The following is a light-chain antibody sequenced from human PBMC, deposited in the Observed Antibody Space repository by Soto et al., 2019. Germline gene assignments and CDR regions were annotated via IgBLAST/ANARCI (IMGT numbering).Light chain of an antibody. J-gene: IGKJ4*01. CDR3: QQSYRPLLS. CDR1: QDISKS. CDR2: GAS. V-gene: IGKV1-39*01. Sequence: QMTQSPSSLSASVGDRVTITCRASQDISKSLVWYQHKRGKAPKLLIHGASSLQSGVPFRCTGSGSGTDFSLTISGLQPEDSATYYCQQSYRPLLSFGGGTRLEIK.